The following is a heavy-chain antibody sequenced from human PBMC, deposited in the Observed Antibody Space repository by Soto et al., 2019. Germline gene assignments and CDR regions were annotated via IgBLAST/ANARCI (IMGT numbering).Heavy chain of an antibody. V-gene: IGHV3-30-3*01. CDR3: AREPPQADHNNLVATNGY. CDR2: ISYDGNNK. Sequence: QVQLVESGGGVVQPGRSLRLSCAASGFTFRSDAMHWVRQAPGKGLEWVAVISYDGNNKYYADSVKGRFTISRDNSKNTLYLQMNSLRAEDTAVYYCAREPPQADHNNLVATNGYWGQGTLVTVSS. CDR1: GFTFRSDA. D-gene: IGHD5-12*01. J-gene: IGHJ4*02.